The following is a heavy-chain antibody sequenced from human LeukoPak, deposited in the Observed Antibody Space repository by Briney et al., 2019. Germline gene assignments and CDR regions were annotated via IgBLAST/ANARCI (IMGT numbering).Heavy chain of an antibody. D-gene: IGHD3-16*01. CDR2: IYYSGIT. J-gene: IGHJ5*02. CDR3: ARGPAVGSNWFDP. V-gene: IGHV4-39*07. CDR1: GGSISSSSYY. Sequence: SETLSLTCTVSGGSISSSSYYWGWIRQSPGKGLEWIGSIYYSGITYYNPSLKTRVTISVDTSKNQFSLKLSSVTAADTAVYYCARGPAVGSNWFDPWGQGTLVTVSS.